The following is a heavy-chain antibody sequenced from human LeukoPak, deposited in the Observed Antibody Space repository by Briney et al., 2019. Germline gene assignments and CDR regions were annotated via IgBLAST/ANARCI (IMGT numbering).Heavy chain of an antibody. Sequence: GGSLRLSCAASGFTFSSSAMHWVRQAPCKGLEWVAYIQFDGIKKFYSDSVKGRFTISRDNSKNTLFLQMSSLTTEDTAVYYCAQKSTGTFDIWGQGTMVTVSP. J-gene: IGHJ3*02. CDR2: IQFDGIKK. CDR1: GFTFSSSA. V-gene: IGHV3-30*02. CDR3: AQKSTGTFDI. D-gene: IGHD6-13*01.